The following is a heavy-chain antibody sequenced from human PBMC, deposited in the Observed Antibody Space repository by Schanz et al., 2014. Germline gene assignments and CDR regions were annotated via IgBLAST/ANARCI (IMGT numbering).Heavy chain of an antibody. CDR3: SRGYSGYSHFDY. CDR2: INTNTANP. D-gene: IGHD5-12*01. Sequence: QVQLVQSGSELKKPGASVKVSCKASGYTFAMYDMNWVRQDPGQGLEWMGWINTNTANPTYAQGFTGRFVYTLDASVTTAYLEISSLKAEDTAVYYCSRGYSGYSHFDYWGQGALVTVSS. J-gene: IGHJ4*02. V-gene: IGHV7-4-1*02. CDR1: GYTFAMYD.